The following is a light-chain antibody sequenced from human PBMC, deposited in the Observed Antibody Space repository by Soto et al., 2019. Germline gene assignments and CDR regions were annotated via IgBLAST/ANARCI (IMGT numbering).Light chain of an antibody. V-gene: IGKV3-20*01. CDR1: QSVSSNY. CDR2: GAS. Sequence: EIVLTQSPGTLSLSPGERGTLSCRASQSVSSNYLAWYQQKPGQAPRLLIYGASSRATGTPDRFSGSGSGSYFTLIISRLEPEDFAVYYCQQYGSSTGTLGQGAKVVIK. J-gene: IGKJ1*01. CDR3: QQYGSSTGT.